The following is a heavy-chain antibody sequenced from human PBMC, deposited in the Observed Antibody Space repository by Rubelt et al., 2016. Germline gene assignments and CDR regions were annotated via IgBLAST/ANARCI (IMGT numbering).Heavy chain of an antibody. Sequence: QLQLQESGPGLVKPSETLSLTCTVSGASISSSSYYWGWIRQPPGKGLEWIGSIYHSGSTYYNPSLKCRVTISVDTSKNQFSLKLSSVTAADTAVYYCARHKELELQYYFDYWGQGTLVTVSS. J-gene: IGHJ4*02. D-gene: IGHD1-7*01. CDR3: ARHKELELQYYFDY. CDR1: GASISSSSYY. CDR2: IYHSGST. V-gene: IGHV4-39*07.